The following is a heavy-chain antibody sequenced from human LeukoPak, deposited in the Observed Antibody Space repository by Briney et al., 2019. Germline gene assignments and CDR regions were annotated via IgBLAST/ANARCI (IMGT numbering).Heavy chain of an antibody. V-gene: IGHV1-8*01. D-gene: IGHD6-13*01. CDR2: MNPNSGNT. Sequence: ASVKFSCKASGYTFTIYDINWLRQATGQGFKWMGWMNPNSGNTGYAQKFQGRVTMTRNTSISTAYMELSSLRSEDTAVYYCARGFMLVPLDYWGQGTLVTVSS. CDR3: ARGFMLVPLDY. CDR1: GYTFTIYD. J-gene: IGHJ4*02.